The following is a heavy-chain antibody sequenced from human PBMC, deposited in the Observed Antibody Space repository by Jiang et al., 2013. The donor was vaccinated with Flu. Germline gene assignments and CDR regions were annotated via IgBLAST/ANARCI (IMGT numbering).Heavy chain of an antibody. CDR1: GYTFTGYY. V-gene: IGHV1-2*02. D-gene: IGHD2-15*01. Sequence: KASGYTFTGYYMHWVRQAPGQGLEWMGWINPNSGGTNYAQKFQGRVTMTRDTSISTAYMELSRLRSDDTAVYYCARDRYCSGGSCYSIGYYYYYMDVWGKGTTVTVAS. CDR2: INPNSGGT. CDR3: ARDRYCSGGSCYSIGYYYYYMDV. J-gene: IGHJ6*03.